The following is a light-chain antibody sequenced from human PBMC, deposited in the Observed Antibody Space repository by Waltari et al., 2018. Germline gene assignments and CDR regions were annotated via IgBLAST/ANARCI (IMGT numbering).Light chain of an antibody. V-gene: IGLV3-1*01. Sequence: SYELTQPPSVSVSPGQTASITCYGDRLGDKYASWYQQKPGQSPVLVIYQDFKRPSGIPERFSGSNSGNTATLTISGTQAIDEADYYCQAWDRSSMVFGGGTKLTVL. J-gene: IGLJ2*01. CDR1: RLGDKY. CDR2: QDF. CDR3: QAWDRSSMV.